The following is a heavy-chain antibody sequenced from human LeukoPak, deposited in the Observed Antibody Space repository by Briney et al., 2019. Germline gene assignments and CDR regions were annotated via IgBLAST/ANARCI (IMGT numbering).Heavy chain of an antibody. D-gene: IGHD3-16*02. CDR1: GYTFTNYG. J-gene: IGHJ4*02. V-gene: IGHV1-18*01. CDR2: ISTYNGNT. Sequence: ASVKVSCKASGYTFTNYGIGWLRQAPGQGLEWMGWISTYNGNTNYEQKLQGRITMTTDTSTSTAYMELRSLRSDDTAVYYCARDSRGAGDNYVWGTYRFDYWGQGTLVTVSS. CDR3: ARDSRGAGDNYVWGTYRFDY.